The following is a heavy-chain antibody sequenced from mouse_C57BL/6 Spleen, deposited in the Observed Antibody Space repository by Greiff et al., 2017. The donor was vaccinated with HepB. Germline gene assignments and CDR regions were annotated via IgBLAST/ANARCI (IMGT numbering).Heavy chain of an antibody. V-gene: IGHV1-66*01. D-gene: IGHD2-3*01. Sequence: VQLQQSGPELVKPGASVKISCKASGYSFTSYYIHWVKQRPGQGLEWIGWIYPGSGNTKYNEKFKGKATLTADTSSSTAYMQLSSLTSEDSAVYYCARDGYYRGYYAMDYWGQGTSVTVSS. J-gene: IGHJ4*01. CDR3: ARDGYYRGYYAMDY. CDR1: GYSFTSYY. CDR2: IYPGSGNT.